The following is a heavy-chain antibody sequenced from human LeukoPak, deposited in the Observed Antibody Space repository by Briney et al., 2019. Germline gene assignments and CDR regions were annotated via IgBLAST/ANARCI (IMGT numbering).Heavy chain of an antibody. D-gene: IGHD3-22*01. V-gene: IGHV4-59*01. Sequence: SETLSLTCTVSGGSISSYYWSWIRQPPGKGLEWIGYIYYSGSTNYNPSLKSRVTISVDTSKNQFSLKLSSVTAADTAVYYCARSLDSSGYRRPEDAFDIWGQGIMVTVSS. J-gene: IGHJ3*02. CDR1: GGSISSYY. CDR3: ARSLDSSGYRRPEDAFDI. CDR2: IYYSGST.